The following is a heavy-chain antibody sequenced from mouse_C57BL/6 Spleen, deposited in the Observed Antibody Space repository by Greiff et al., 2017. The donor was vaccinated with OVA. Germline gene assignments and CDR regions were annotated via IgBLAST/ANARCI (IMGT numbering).Heavy chain of an antibody. J-gene: IGHJ2*01. Sequence: VQLQQSGPELVKPGASVKISCKASGYAFSSSWMNWVKQRPGKGLEWIGRIYPGDGDTNYNGKFKGKATLTADKSSSTAYMQLSSLTSEDSAVYFCARATTVVATRVFDYWGQGTTLTVSS. D-gene: IGHD1-1*01. CDR3: ARATTVVATRVFDY. CDR1: GYAFSSSW. CDR2: IYPGDGDT. V-gene: IGHV1-82*01.